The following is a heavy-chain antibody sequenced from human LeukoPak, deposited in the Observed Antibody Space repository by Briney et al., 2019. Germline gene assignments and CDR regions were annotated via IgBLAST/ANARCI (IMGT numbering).Heavy chain of an antibody. V-gene: IGHV1-2*02. J-gene: IGHJ4*02. CDR3: ARDIAGYYYDSSGYYRERDY. Sequence: ASVKVSCKASGYTFTSYYMHWVRQAPGQGLEWMGWINPNSGGTNYAQKFQGRVTMTRDTSISTAYMELSRLRSDDTAVYYCARDIAGYYYDSSGYYRERDYWGQGTLVTVSS. D-gene: IGHD3-22*01. CDR1: GYTFTSYY. CDR2: INPNSGGT.